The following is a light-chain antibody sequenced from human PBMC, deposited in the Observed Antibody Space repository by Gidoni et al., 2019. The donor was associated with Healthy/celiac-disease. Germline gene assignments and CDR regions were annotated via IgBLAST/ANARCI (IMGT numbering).Light chain of an antibody. Sequence: EIVLTQSPGTLSLSPGERATLSCRASQSVSSSYLAWYQQKPGQAPRLLSYGASSRATGIPDRFSGSGSGTDFTLTISRLEPEDFAVYYCQQYGSSPFTCGPXTKVDIK. J-gene: IGKJ3*01. CDR1: QSVSSSY. CDR2: GAS. CDR3: QQYGSSPFT. V-gene: IGKV3-20*01.